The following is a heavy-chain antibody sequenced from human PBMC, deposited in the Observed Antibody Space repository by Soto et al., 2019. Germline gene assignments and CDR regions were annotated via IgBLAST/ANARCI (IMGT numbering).Heavy chain of an antibody. CDR1: GGSISSYY. CDR3: ARDLDSSGMDV. V-gene: IGHV4-59*01. D-gene: IGHD6-13*01. J-gene: IGHJ6*02. CDR2: IYYSGST. Sequence: SETLSLTCTVSGGSISSYYWSWIRQPPGKGLEWIGYIYYSGSTNYNPSLKSRVTISVDTSKNQFSLNLSSVTAADTAVYYCARDLDSSGMDVWGQGTTVTVSS.